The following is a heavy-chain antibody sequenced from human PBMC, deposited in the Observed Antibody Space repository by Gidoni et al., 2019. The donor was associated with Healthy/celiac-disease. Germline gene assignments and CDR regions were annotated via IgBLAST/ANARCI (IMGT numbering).Heavy chain of an antibody. D-gene: IGHD1-26*01. V-gene: IGHV4-59*01. J-gene: IGHJ3*02. CDR1: GGSSSSYY. CDR3: ARSSSGSYFPTHAFDI. Sequence: QVQLQESGPGLVKPSETLSLTCTVSGGSSSSYYWSWIRQPPGKGLEWIGYIYYSGSTNYNPSLKSRVTISVDTSKNQFSLKLSSVTAADTAVYYCARSSSGSYFPTHAFDIWGQGTMVTVSS. CDR2: IYYSGST.